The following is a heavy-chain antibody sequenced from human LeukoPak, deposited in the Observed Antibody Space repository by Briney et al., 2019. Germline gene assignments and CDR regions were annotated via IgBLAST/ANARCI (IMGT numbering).Heavy chain of an antibody. CDR2: INSDGSST. CDR3: ATPEQSSGLRPDY. V-gene: IGHV3-74*01. J-gene: IGHJ4*02. Sequence: TGGSLRLSCAASGFTFSSYWMHWVRQAPGKGLVWVSRINSDGSSTSYADSVKGRFTISRDNAKNTLYLQMNSLRAEDTAVYYCATPEQSSGLRPDYWGQGTLVTVSS. CDR1: GFTFSSYW. D-gene: IGHD1-26*01.